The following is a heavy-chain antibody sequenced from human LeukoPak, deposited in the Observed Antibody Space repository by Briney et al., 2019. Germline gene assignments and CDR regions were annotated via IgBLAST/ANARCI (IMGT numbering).Heavy chain of an antibody. Sequence: PGGSLRLSCAASGFTFSSYGMHWVRQAPGKGLEWVAVISYDGSNKYYADSVKGRFTISRDNSKNTLYLQMNSLRAEDTAVYYCAKCGGRYCSGGSCSPYGIDVWGQGTTVTVSS. CDR1: GFTFSSYG. V-gene: IGHV3-30*18. J-gene: IGHJ6*02. CDR3: AKCGGRYCSGGSCSPYGIDV. CDR2: ISYDGSNK. D-gene: IGHD2-15*01.